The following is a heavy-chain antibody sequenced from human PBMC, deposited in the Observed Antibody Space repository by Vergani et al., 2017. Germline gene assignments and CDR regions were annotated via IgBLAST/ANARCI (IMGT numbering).Heavy chain of an antibody. V-gene: IGHV5-51*01. CDR3: ARLIGGGGSGMDV. CDR1: GYSFTSYW. CDR2: IYPGDSDT. D-gene: IGHD3-16*01. Sequence: DVQLVQSGADVKKPGESLKISCKCSGYSFTSYWIAWVRQMPGKGLEWRVIIYPGDSDTRYSPSFQGQVTISADKYITTAYLQWSSLKASDTAMYYCARLIGGGGSGMDVWGQGTTVTVSS. J-gene: IGHJ6*02.